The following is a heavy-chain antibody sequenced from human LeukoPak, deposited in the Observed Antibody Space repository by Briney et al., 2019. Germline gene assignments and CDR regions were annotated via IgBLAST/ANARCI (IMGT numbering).Heavy chain of an antibody. CDR1: GGSFSGYY. CDR2: INHSGST. Sequence: SETLSLTCAVYGGSFSGYYWSWIRQPPGKGLEWIWEINHSGSTNYNPSLKSRVTISVDTSKNQFSLKLSSVTAADTAVYYCARIYCSSTSCYSFDYWGQGTLVTVSS. D-gene: IGHD2-2*02. CDR3: ARIYCSSTSCYSFDY. J-gene: IGHJ4*02. V-gene: IGHV4-34*01.